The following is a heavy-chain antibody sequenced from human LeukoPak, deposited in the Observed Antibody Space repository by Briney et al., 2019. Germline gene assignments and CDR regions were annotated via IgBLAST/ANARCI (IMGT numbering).Heavy chain of an antibody. Sequence: GGSLRLSCAASGFTFSSHGMHWVRQAPGRGLEWVAVISYDGNNKYYADSVKGRFTISRDNSKSTLYLQVNSLRAEDTAVYYCAKIAFSGSYYGGFDYWGQGTLVTVSS. V-gene: IGHV3-30*18. CDR1: GFTFSSHG. D-gene: IGHD1-26*01. CDR2: ISYDGNNK. CDR3: AKIAFSGSYYGGFDY. J-gene: IGHJ4*02.